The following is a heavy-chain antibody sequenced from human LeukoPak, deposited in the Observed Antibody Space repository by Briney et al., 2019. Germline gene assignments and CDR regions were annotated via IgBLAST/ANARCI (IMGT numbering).Heavy chain of an antibody. CDR1: GGSFSGYY. Sequence: SETLSLTCAVYGGSFSGYYWSWIRQPPGKGLEWIGEINHSGSTNYDPSLKSRVTISVDTSKNQFSLKLSSVTAADAAVYYCARWRVIAAAGIDYWGQGTLVTVSS. D-gene: IGHD6-13*01. CDR3: ARWRVIAAAGIDY. V-gene: IGHV4-34*01. J-gene: IGHJ4*02. CDR2: INHSGST.